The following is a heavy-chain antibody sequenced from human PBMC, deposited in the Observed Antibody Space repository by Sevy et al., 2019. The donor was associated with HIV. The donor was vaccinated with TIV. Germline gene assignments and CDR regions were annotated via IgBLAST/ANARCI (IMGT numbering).Heavy chain of an antibody. CDR3: ARAIGGLPPCMAVAGTRGYYYYGMDV. CDR2: ISSSSSYT. D-gene: IGHD6-19*01. CDR1: GFTFSDYY. J-gene: IGHJ6*02. V-gene: IGHV3-11*06. Sequence: GESLKISCAASGFTFSDYYMSWIRQAPGKGLEWVSYISSSSSYTNYADSVKGRFTISRDNAKNSLFLQMNSLRAEDTAVYYCARAIGGLPPCMAVAGTRGYYYYGMDVWGQGTTVTVSS.